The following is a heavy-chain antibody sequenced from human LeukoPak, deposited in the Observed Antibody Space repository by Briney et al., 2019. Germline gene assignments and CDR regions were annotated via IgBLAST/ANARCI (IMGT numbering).Heavy chain of an antibody. CDR2: INSDGSST. J-gene: IGHJ4*02. V-gene: IGHV3-74*01. Sequence: GGSLRLSCAASGFTFSSYTMSWVRQAPGKGLVWVSRINSDGSSTSYADSVRGRFTISRDNAKNTLYLQMNSLRAEDTAVYYCARVAGLIDYWGQGTLVTVSS. CDR3: ARVAGLIDY. D-gene: IGHD6-19*01. CDR1: GFTFSSYT.